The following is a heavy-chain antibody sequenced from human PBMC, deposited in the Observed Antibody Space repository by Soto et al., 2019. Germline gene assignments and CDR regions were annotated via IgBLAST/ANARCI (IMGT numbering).Heavy chain of an antibody. J-gene: IGHJ6*02. CDR3: AREDPNHYDILTGYTPIGMDV. CDR2: IYYSGST. D-gene: IGHD3-9*01. Sequence: QVQLQESGPGLVKPSQTLSLTCTVSGGSISSGGYYWSWIRQHPGKGLEWIGYIYYSGSTYYNPSLKSRFTISVDTSKNQFSLKLSSVTAADTAVYYCAREDPNHYDILTGYTPIGMDVWGQGTTVTVSS. CDR1: GGSISSGGYY. V-gene: IGHV4-31*03.